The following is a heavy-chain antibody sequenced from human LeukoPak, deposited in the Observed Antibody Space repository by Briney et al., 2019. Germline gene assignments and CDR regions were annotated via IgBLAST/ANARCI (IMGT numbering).Heavy chain of an antibody. Sequence: SGTLSLTCAVSGGSISSNNWWSWVRQPPGKGLEWIGEIFHSGSTNYNPSLKSRVTISVDTSKNQFSLKLSSVTAADTAVYYCARRYYYDSSGYYYHYDYWGQGTLVTVSS. V-gene: IGHV4-4*02. J-gene: IGHJ4*02. CDR2: IFHSGST. CDR1: GGSISSNNW. D-gene: IGHD3-22*01. CDR3: ARRYYYDSSGYYYHYDY.